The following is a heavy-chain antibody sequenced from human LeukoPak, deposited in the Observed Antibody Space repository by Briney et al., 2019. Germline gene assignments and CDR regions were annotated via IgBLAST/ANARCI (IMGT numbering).Heavy chain of an antibody. CDR3: TTVGAYISSWT. Sequence: GGSLRLSCAASGFTFSITWMSWVRQAPGKGLEWVGHIKSKADGGTTDYAAPVKGRFTISRDDSKNTLYLQMNSLKTEDTAVYYCTTVGAYISSWTWGQGTLVTVSS. D-gene: IGHD6-13*01. V-gene: IGHV3-15*01. CDR2: IKSKADGGTT. CDR1: GFTFSITW. J-gene: IGHJ4*02.